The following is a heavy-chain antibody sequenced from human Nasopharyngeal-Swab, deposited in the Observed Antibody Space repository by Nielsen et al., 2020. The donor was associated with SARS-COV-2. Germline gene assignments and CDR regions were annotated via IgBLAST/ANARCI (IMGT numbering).Heavy chain of an antibody. V-gene: IGHV4-4*02. D-gene: IGHD2-2*01. J-gene: IGHJ5*02. CDR2: IYHSGST. CDR1: GGSISSSNW. CDR3: ARGPMRGWFDP. Sequence: SETLSLTCAVSGGSISSSNWWTWVRQPPGKGLQWIGEIYHSGSTNYNPSLKSRVTISVDKSKDQFSLRLSSMTAADTAVYYCARGPMRGWFDPWGQGTLVTVSS.